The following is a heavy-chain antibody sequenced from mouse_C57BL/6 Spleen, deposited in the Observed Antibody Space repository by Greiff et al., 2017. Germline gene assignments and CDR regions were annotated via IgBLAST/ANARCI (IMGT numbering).Heavy chain of an antibody. D-gene: IGHD1-1*01. V-gene: IGHV5-4*01. Sequence: EVKLVESGGGLVKPGGSLKLSCAASGFTFSSYAMSWVRQTPEKRLEWVATISDGGSYTYYPDNVKGRFTISRDNAKNNLYLQMIHLKSEDTAMYYCARENYFGSIYDYAMDYWGQGTSVTVSS. J-gene: IGHJ4*01. CDR2: ISDGGSYT. CDR1: GFTFSSYA. CDR3: ARENYFGSIYDYAMDY.